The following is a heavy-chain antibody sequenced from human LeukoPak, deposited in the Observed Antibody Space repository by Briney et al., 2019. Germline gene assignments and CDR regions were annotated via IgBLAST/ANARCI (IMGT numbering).Heavy chain of an antibody. Sequence: GGSLKLSCAASGFTFSGSAMHWVRQAPGQRLEWMGWINAGNGNTKYSQKFQGRVTITRDTSASTAYMELSSLRSEDTAVYYCAIDYGSGSYYRTTLDYWGQGTLVTVSS. CDR1: GFTFSGSA. CDR2: INAGNGNT. J-gene: IGHJ4*02. V-gene: IGHV1-3*01. CDR3: AIDYGSGSYYRTTLDY. D-gene: IGHD3-10*01.